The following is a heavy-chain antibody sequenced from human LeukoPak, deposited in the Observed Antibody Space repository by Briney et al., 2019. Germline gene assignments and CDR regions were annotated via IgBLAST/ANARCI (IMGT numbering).Heavy chain of an antibody. CDR1: EFTFSSYT. V-gene: IGHV3-30*04. CDR3: AKEEYSSGWYFL. D-gene: IGHD6-19*01. Sequence: GGSLRLSCAAFEFTFSSYTMNWVRQAPGKGLEWVAVISYDGSNKYYADSVKGRFTISRDNSKNTLYLQMNSLRAEDTAVYYCAKEEYSSGWYFLWGQGTLVTVSS. J-gene: IGHJ4*02. CDR2: ISYDGSNK.